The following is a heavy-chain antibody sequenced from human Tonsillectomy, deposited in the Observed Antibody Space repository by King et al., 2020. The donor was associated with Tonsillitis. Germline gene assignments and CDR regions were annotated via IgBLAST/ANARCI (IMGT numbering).Heavy chain of an antibody. CDR3: ARGYYYDSSGYGY. Sequence: VQLVESGGGLVKPGGSLRLSCAASGFTFSSYTMNWVRQAPGKGLEWVSSISSSSSYIYYADSVKGRLPISRDNAKNSLYLQMNSLRAEDTAVYYCARGYYYDSSGYGYWGQGTLVTVSS. CDR1: GFTFSSYT. CDR2: ISSSSSYI. V-gene: IGHV3-21*01. J-gene: IGHJ4*02. D-gene: IGHD3-22*01.